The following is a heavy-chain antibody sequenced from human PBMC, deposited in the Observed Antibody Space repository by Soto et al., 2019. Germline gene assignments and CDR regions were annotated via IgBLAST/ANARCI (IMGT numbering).Heavy chain of an antibody. CDR2: IYTGGST. J-gene: IGHJ5*02. D-gene: IGHD4-17*01. Sequence: EVQLVESGGGLIQPGGSLRLSCAASGFTVSRDYMSWVRQAPGKGLEWVSVIYTGGSTYYADSVKGRFTFSRDNSKNSLYLQMNSVRAEERAVYCCARAYGGNPALFDPWGQGTLVAVS. CDR1: GFTVSRDY. CDR3: ARAYGGNPALFDP. V-gene: IGHV3-53*01.